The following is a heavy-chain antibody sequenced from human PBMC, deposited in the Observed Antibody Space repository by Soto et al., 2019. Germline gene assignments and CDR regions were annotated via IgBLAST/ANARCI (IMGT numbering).Heavy chain of an antibody. D-gene: IGHD4-17*01. CDR3: ARDLDYGDYAGDY. V-gene: IGHV1-3*01. Sequence: VKVSCKASGYTFTSYAMHWVRQAPGQRLEWMGWINAGNGNTKYSQKFQGRVTITRDTSASTAYMELSSLRSEDTAVYYCARDLDYGDYAGDYWGQGTLVTVSS. CDR2: INAGNGNT. J-gene: IGHJ4*02. CDR1: GYTFTSYA.